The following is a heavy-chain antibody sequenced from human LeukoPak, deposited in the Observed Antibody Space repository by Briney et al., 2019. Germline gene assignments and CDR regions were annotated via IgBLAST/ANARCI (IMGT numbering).Heavy chain of an antibody. CDR3: ARVVGLRYFDWLPHFDY. Sequence: GGSLRLSCAASGFTFSSYWMSWVRQAPGKGLEWVANIKQDGSEKYYVDSVKGRFTISRDKAKNSLYLQMNSLRAEDTAVYYCARVVGLRYFDWLPHFDYWGQGTLVTVSS. CDR2: IKQDGSEK. V-gene: IGHV3-7*03. CDR1: GFTFSSYW. J-gene: IGHJ4*02. D-gene: IGHD3-9*01.